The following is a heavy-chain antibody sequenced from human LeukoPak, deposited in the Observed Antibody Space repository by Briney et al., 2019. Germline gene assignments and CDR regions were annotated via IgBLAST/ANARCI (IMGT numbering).Heavy chain of an antibody. CDR3: AKRGYCRGGTCFSHDAFDI. CDR1: GFTVSSNY. CDR2: IYSGGST. V-gene: IGHV3-53*01. J-gene: IGHJ3*02. Sequence: PGGSLRLSCAASGFTVSSNYMSWVRQAPGKGLEWVSVIYSGGSTYYADSVKGRFTISRDNSKNTLYLQMNSLRAEDTAVYYCAKRGYCRGGTCFSHDAFDIWGQGTMVTVSS. D-gene: IGHD2-15*01.